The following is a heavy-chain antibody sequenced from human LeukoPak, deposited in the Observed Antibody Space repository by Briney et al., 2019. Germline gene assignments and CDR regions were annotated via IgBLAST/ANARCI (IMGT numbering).Heavy chain of an antibody. CDR2: INHSGST. D-gene: IGHD1-26*01. CDR3: ASQNSGSYSS. J-gene: IGHJ5*02. CDR1: GGSFSGYY. Sequence: SETLSLTCAVYGGSFSGYYWSWIRQPPGKGLEWIGEINHSGSTNYNPSLKSRVTISVDTSKNQFSLKLSSVTAAATAVYYCASQNSGSYSSWGQGTLVTVSS. V-gene: IGHV4-34*01.